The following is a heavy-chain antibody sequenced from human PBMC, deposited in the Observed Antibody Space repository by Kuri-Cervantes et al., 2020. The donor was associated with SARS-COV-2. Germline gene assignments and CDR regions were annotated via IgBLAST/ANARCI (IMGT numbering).Heavy chain of an antibody. J-gene: IGHJ4*02. V-gene: IGHV3-7*03. Sequence: GESLKISCAASGFTFSSYWMSWVRQAPGKGLEWVANIKSDGSEKYYVDFVKGRFTISRDNAENSLYLQMNSLRAEDTAVYYCARDKYDFWSGSDYWGQGTRVTVSS. CDR3: ARDKYDFWSGSDY. D-gene: IGHD3-3*01. CDR1: GFTFSSYW. CDR2: IKSDGSEK.